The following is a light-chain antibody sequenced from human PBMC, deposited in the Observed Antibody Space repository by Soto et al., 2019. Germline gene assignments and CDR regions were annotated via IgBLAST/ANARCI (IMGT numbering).Light chain of an antibody. V-gene: IGLV2-14*01. Sequence: QSVLTQPASVSGSPGQSITISCTGTSSDVGGYNYVSWYQQHPGKAPKLMIYDVSNRPSGVSNRFSGSKSGYTASLTISGLQAEDEADYYCSSYTSSTTYVVFGGGTKVTVL. CDR2: DVS. CDR1: SSDVGGYNY. CDR3: SSYTSSTTYVV. J-gene: IGLJ2*01.